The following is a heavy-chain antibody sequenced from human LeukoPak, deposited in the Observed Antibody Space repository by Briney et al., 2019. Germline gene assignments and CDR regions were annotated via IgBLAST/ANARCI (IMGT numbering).Heavy chain of an antibody. CDR1: GHSISIYY. V-gene: IGHV4-59*01. CDR3: ARASGWELLQIYYFDY. CDR2: IYYGGST. Sequence: SETLSLTCSVSGHSISIYYWSWVPQPPGKGREGIGYIYYGGSTNYNPSLKSRVTISVDTSKNQFSLKLSSVTAADTAVYYCARASGWELLQIYYFDYWGQGTLVTVSS. D-gene: IGHD1-26*01. J-gene: IGHJ4*02.